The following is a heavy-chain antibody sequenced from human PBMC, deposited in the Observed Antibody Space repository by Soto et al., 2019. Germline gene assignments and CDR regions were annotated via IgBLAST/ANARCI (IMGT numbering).Heavy chain of an antibody. CDR2: INPNSGGT. CDR3: AGARIIAAAGKGNWFDP. D-gene: IGHD6-13*01. Sequence: ASVKVSCKASGYTFTGYYMHWLRQAPGQGLEWMGWINPNSGGTNYAQKFQGWVTMTRDTSISTAYMELSRLRSDDTAVYYCAGARIIAAAGKGNWFDPWGQGTLVTVSS. J-gene: IGHJ5*02. CDR1: GYTFTGYY. V-gene: IGHV1-2*04.